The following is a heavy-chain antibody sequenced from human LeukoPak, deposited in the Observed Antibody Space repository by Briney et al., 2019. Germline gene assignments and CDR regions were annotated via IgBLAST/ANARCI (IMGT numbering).Heavy chain of an antibody. J-gene: IGHJ4*02. CDR1: GFTFSSYW. Sequence: PGGSLRLSCAASGFTFSSYWMSWVRQAPGKGLEWVSYISSSGSTIYYADSVKGRFTISRDNAKNSLYLQMNSLRAEDTAVYYCARDLEGSGSYYNGYFDYWGQGTLVTVSS. CDR3: ARDLEGSGSYYNGYFDY. D-gene: IGHD3-10*01. V-gene: IGHV3-48*04. CDR2: ISSSGSTI.